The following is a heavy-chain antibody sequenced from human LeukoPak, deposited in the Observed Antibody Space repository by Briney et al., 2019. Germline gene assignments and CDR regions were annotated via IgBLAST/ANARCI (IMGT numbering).Heavy chain of an antibody. CDR1: GFTFSTYT. V-gene: IGHV3-23*01. CDR2: ISGSGGNT. D-gene: IGHD3-3*02. CDR3: AKAAFSRTSYFDY. Sequence: GGSLRLSCAASGFTFSTYTMSWVRQAPGKGLEWVPAISGSGGNTYYADSVKGRFTISRDNSKNTLYLQMDSLRADDTAVYYCAKAAFSRTSYFDYWGQGTLVTASS. J-gene: IGHJ4*02.